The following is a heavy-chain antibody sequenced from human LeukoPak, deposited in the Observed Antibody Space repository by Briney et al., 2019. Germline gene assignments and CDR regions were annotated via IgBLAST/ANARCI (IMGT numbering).Heavy chain of an antibody. CDR3: ARVGVYYYGSGSYYWFDP. J-gene: IGHJ5*02. CDR2: INHSGST. D-gene: IGHD3-10*01. V-gene: IGHV4-34*01. CDR1: GGSFSGYY. Sequence: SETLSLTCAVYGGSFSGYYWSWIRQPPGKGLEWIGEINHSGSTNYNPSLKSRVTISVDTSKNQFSLKLSSVTAADTAVYYCARVGVYYYGSGSYYWFDPWGQGTLVTVSS.